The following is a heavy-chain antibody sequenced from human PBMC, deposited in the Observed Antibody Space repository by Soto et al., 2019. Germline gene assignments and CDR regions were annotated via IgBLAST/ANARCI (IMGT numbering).Heavy chain of an antibody. CDR2: ITGNAANT. CDR1: RFTFGGYA. V-gene: IGHV3-23*01. CDR3: AKAARDCGGYCYSSYFDS. Sequence: LRLSCSASRFTFGGYAMSWVRQAPGKGLEWVSGITGNAANTVYADSVKGRFTISRDNSKNALYLQLNSLRAEDTAVYFCAKAARDCGGYCYSSYFDSWGQGALVTVSS. D-gene: IGHD2-21*02. J-gene: IGHJ4*02.